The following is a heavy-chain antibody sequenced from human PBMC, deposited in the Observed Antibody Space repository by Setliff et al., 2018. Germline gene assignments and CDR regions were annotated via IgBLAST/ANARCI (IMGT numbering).Heavy chain of an antibody. V-gene: IGHV3-48*04. CDR2: ISSSSSTI. CDR1: GSTFDVSG. CDR3: AKDFSLYDILTGYYPY. Sequence: GGSLRLSCGTSGSTFDVSGMSWVRQAPGKGLEWVSYISSSSSTIYYADSVKGRFTISRDNAKNSLYLQMNSLRAEDTAVYYCAKDFSLYDILTGYYPYWGQGTLVTVSS. J-gene: IGHJ4*02. D-gene: IGHD3-9*01.